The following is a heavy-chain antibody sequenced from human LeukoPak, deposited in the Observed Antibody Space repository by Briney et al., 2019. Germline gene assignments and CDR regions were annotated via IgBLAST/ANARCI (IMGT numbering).Heavy chain of an antibody. J-gene: IGHJ4*02. CDR1: GYTFTDYY. CDR2: INPNSGDT. CDR3: ARRPHSSGWSSSITLFEH. Sequence: ASVKVSCKASGYTFTDYYIHCVRQAPGQGLEWMGWINPNSGDTNYAQKFQGRVTMTSDTSTSTAYMELSSLRSDDTAIYYCARRPHSSGWSSSITLFEHWGQGTLVTVSS. D-gene: IGHD6-19*01. V-gene: IGHV1-2*02.